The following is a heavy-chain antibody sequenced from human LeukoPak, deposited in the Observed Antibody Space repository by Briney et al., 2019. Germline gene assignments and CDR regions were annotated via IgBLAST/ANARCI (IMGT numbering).Heavy chain of an antibody. Sequence: GGSLRLSCAASGFTFSSYAMHWVRQAPGKGLEWVAVISYDGNNKYYADSVKGRFTISRDNSKNTLYLQMNSLRAEDTAVYHCARDYYDSSGFFVYYYGIDVWGQGTTVTVSS. CDR1: GFTFSSYA. CDR3: ARDYYDSSGFFVYYYGIDV. CDR2: ISYDGNNK. V-gene: IGHV3-30-3*01. D-gene: IGHD3-22*01. J-gene: IGHJ6*02.